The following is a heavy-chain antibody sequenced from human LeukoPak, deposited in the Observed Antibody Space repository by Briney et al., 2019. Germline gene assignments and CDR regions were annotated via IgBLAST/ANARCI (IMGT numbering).Heavy chain of an antibody. D-gene: IGHD2-15*01. V-gene: IGHV4-4*07. J-gene: IGHJ3*02. Sequence: PSETLSLTCTVSGGSISSYYWSWIRQPAGKGLDWIGRIYTSGSTNYNPSLKSRVTMSVDTSKNQFSLKLSSVTAADTAVYYCARDPPCPEGSCYSGATFDIWGQGTMVTVSS. CDR3: ARDPPCPEGSCYSGATFDI. CDR2: IYTSGST. CDR1: GGSISSYY.